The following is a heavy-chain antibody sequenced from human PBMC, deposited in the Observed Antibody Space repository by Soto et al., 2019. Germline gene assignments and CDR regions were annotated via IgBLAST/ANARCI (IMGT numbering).Heavy chain of an antibody. D-gene: IGHD5-18*01. CDR3: AGGHPRGYSYGFGVY. J-gene: IGHJ4*02. V-gene: IGHV3-53*01. CDR2: IYSSGNT. Sequence: GGSLRLSCAASEFTVSGNYMTWVRQAPGKGLEWVSVIYSSGNTYYADSVKGRFTISRDNSKNTVYLQVNSLRAEDTAVYYCAGGHPRGYSYGFGVYWGQGTLVTVSS. CDR1: EFTVSGNY.